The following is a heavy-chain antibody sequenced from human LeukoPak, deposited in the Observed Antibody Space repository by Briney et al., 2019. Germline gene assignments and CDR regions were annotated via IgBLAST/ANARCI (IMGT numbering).Heavy chain of an antibody. J-gene: IGHJ3*02. Sequence: GGSLRLSCAASGFTFSSYAMHWVRQAPGKGLEWVAVISYAGSNKYYADSVKGRFTISRDNSKNTPYLQMNSLRGEDTAVYYCARDQRYSSTKVDAFDIWGQGTMVTVSS. D-gene: IGHD6-13*01. CDR1: GFTFSSYA. CDR2: ISYAGSNK. CDR3: ARDQRYSSTKVDAFDI. V-gene: IGHV3-30*04.